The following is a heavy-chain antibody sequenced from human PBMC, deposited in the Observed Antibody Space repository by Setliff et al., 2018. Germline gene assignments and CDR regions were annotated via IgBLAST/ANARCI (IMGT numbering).Heavy chain of an antibody. Sequence: PGGSLRLSCGASGFTFRKYWTYWVRQVPGKGLVWVSRISPDGTITNYADSVKGRFTISRDNAKNTLYLQMNSLRGEDTAVYFCASLDWGENFYNTDVWGKGTTVTVSS. CDR1: GFTFRKYW. D-gene: IGHD7-27*01. CDR3: ASLDWGENFYNTDV. V-gene: IGHV3-74*01. CDR2: ISPDGTIT. J-gene: IGHJ6*03.